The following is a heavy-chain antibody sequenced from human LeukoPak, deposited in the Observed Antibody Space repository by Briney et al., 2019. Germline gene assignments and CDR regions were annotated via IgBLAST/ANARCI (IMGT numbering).Heavy chain of an antibody. D-gene: IGHD3-3*01. CDR3: ARIYDEDAFDI. J-gene: IGHJ3*02. CDR1: AFTFSSYW. CDR2: IKQDGSEK. V-gene: IGHV3-7*01. Sequence: ARSLRLSCVASAFTFSSYWISWVRQVAGKWREWVANIKQDGSEKYYVDSVKGRFTISRDNAKNSLYLQMKSLRAEDTAVYYCARIYDEDAFDIWGQGTMVTVSS.